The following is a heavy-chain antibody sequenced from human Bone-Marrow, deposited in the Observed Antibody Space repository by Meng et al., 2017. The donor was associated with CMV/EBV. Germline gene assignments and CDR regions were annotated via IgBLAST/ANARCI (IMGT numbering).Heavy chain of an antibody. CDR1: GFTFSSYG. CDR3: ASGGNYYYYGMDV. J-gene: IGHJ6*02. D-gene: IGHD3-10*01. Sequence: GESLKISCAASGFTFSSYGMHWVRQAPGKGLEWVAFIRYDGSNKYYADSVKGRFTISRDNSKNTLYLQMNSLRAEDTAVYYCASGGNYYYYGMDVWGQGTTVTVSS. V-gene: IGHV3-30*02. CDR2: IRYDGSNK.